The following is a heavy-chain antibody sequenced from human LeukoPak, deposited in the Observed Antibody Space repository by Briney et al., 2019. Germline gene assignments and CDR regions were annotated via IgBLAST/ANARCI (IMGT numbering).Heavy chain of an antibody. D-gene: IGHD1-26*01. CDR3: ARHGWGGSYRFFDY. CDR1: GGSFSGYY. Sequence: SETLSLTCAVYGGSFSGYYWSWIRQPPGKGLEWIGEINHSGSTNYNPSLKSRVTISVDTSKNQFSLKLSSVTAADTAVYYCARHGWGGSYRFFDYWGQGTLVTVSS. J-gene: IGHJ4*02. V-gene: IGHV4-34*01. CDR2: INHSGST.